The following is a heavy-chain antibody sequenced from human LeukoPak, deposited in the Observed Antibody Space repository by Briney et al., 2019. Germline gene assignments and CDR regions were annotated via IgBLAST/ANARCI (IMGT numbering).Heavy chain of an antibody. CDR2: ISGSGGST. CDR3: AKERYYYDSSGEFDP. D-gene: IGHD3-22*01. J-gene: IGHJ5*02. CDR1: GFMFSSYA. V-gene: IGHV3-23*01. Sequence: GGSLRLSCAASGFMFSSYAMSWVRQAPGKGLEWVSAISGSGGSTYYADSVKGRFTISRDNSKNTLYLQMNSLRAEDTAVYYCAKERYYYDSSGEFDPWGQGTLVTVSS.